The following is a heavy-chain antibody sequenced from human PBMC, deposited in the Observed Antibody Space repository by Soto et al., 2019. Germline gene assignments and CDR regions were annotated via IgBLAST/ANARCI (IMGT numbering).Heavy chain of an antibody. CDR3: ARGAATKIVVTTYYGIEV. CDR1: GGSLSNYG. Sequence: QVQLVQSGAEVKKPGSSVKVSCKASGGSLSNYGISWVRQAPGQGREWMGGIIHVFGTANYAQKFQGRVTITADESTSIVYMDVTSLRYENTAVYYCARGAATKIVVTTYYGIEVWGQGTTVTVSS. D-gene: IGHD3-22*01. J-gene: IGHJ6*02. CDR2: IIHVFGTA. V-gene: IGHV1-69*12.